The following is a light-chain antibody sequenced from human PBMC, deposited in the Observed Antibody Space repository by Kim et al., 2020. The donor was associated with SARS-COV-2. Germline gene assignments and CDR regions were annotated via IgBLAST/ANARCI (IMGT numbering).Light chain of an antibody. CDR3: QQYFSIPFT. Sequence: ATVNCKSSQSVLYSSNNKNYLAWYQHKPGQPPKLLIYWASTRESGVPDRFSGSGSGTDFTLTISSLQAEDVAVYYCQQYFSIPFTFGPGTKVDIK. CDR2: WAS. CDR1: QSVLYSSNNKNY. J-gene: IGKJ3*01. V-gene: IGKV4-1*01.